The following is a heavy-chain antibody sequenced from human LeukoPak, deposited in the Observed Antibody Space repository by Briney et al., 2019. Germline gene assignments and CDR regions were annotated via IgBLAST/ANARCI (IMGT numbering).Heavy chain of an antibody. CDR1: GFTFSTYA. CDR3: AKDLRKFGQLEGFGYYMDV. Sequence: PGGSLGFSCQASGFTFSTYAMSWVGQAPGKGLDGVSGIGSIGGSTYNADPVKGRFTISRDNSKNTLYLQMNSLRAEDTAVYYCAKDLRKFGQLEGFGYYMDVWGKGTTVTVPS. CDR2: IGSIGGST. V-gene: IGHV3-23*01. D-gene: IGHD6-6*01. J-gene: IGHJ6*03.